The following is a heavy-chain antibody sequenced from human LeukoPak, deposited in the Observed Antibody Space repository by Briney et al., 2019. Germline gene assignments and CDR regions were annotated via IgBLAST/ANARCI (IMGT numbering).Heavy chain of an antibody. CDR3: ARPAGDSSGYYYDQNWFDP. CDR2: IHYSGST. CDR1: GGSISSSSYY. V-gene: IGHV4-39*07. J-gene: IGHJ5*02. D-gene: IGHD3-22*01. Sequence: PSETLSLTCTVSGGSISSSSYYWAWIRQPPGKGLEWIGSIHYSGSTYYNPSLQSRVTISVDTSKNQFSLKLSSVTAADTAVYYCARPAGDSSGYYYDQNWFDPWGQGTLVTVSS.